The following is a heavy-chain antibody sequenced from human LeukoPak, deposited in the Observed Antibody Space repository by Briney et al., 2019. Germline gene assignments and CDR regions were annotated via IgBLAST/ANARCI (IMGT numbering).Heavy chain of an antibody. CDR3: ARSRGCSSTSCYNFDY. CDR1: GFTFSTYS. D-gene: IGHD2-2*02. Sequence: GGSLRLSCAASGFTFSTYSMSWVRQAPGKGLEWVANIKQDGSEKYFVDSVKGRFTISRDNAKNSLYLQMNSLRAEDTAVYYCARSRGCSSTSCYNFDYWGQGTLVTVSS. CDR2: IKQDGSEK. J-gene: IGHJ4*02. V-gene: IGHV3-7*01.